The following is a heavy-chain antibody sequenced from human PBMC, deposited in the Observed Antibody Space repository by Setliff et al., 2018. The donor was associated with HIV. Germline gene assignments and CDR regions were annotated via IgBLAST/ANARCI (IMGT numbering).Heavy chain of an antibody. J-gene: IGHJ4*01. CDR2: VNHSGDT. V-gene: IGHV4-34*01. Sequence: SETLSLTCAVYGGSFSGYYWSWIRQSPGKDLEWVGEVNHSGDTTYNPSLKSRVTMSVDTSKNQFSLELSSLTSADTAIYYCVRGRDYGSSWSRPFYFDFWGHGNWVTFSS. CDR1: GGSFSGYY. CDR3: VRGRDYGSSWSRPFYFDF. D-gene: IGHD6-13*01.